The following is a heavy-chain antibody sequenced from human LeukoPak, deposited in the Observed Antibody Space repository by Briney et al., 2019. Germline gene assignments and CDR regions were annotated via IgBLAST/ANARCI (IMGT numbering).Heavy chain of an antibody. CDR2: VFYSGST. J-gene: IGHJ4*02. Sequence: SETLSLTCTVSGGSFSTNYWNWIRQPPGKRLEWLGYVFYSGSTNYNSPLETRVTISVDTSKNQFSLKLSSVTAADTAVYYCARSRAADGDYFDYWGQGPLVTVSS. D-gene: IGHD6-13*01. V-gene: IGHV4-59*08. CDR3: ARSRAADGDYFDY. CDR1: GGSFSTNY.